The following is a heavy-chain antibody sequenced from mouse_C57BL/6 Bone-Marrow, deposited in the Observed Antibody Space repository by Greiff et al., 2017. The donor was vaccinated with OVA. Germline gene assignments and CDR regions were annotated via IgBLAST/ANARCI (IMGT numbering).Heavy chain of an antibody. CDR3: ARCRYGGREDY. Sequence: QVQLQQSGAELARPGASVKLSCKASGYTFTSYGISWVKQRTGQGLEWIGEIYPRSGNTYYNEKFKGKATLSADKSSSTAYMELRSLTSEDATVYFCARCRYGGREDYWGQGTTLTVSS. J-gene: IGHJ2*01. V-gene: IGHV1-81*01. CDR1: GYTFTSYG. CDR2: IYPRSGNT. D-gene: IGHD1-1*01.